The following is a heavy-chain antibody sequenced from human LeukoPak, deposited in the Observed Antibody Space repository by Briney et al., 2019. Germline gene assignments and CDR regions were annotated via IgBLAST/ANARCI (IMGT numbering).Heavy chain of an antibody. CDR3: AKGSGWYEMDQDY. CDR1: GFTFSSYA. D-gene: IGHD6-19*01. CDR2: ISGSGGST. Sequence: RGSLRLSCVASGFTFSSYAMSWVRQAPGKGLEWVSAISGSGGSTYYADSVKGRFTISRDNSKNTLYLQMNSLRAEDTAVYYCAKGSGWYEMDQDYWGQGTLVTVSS. V-gene: IGHV3-23*01. J-gene: IGHJ4*02.